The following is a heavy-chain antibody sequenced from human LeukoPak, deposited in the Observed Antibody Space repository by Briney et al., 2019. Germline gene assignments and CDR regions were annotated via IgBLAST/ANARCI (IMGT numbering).Heavy chain of an antibody. CDR1: GYTFTSYG. J-gene: IGHJ5*02. CDR3: ARVLPADYGDYVRDWFDP. Sequence: ASVKVSCKASGYTFTSYGISWVRQAPGQGLEWMGWISAYNSNTNYAQKLQGRVTMTTDTSTSTAYMELRSLRSDDTAVYYCARVLPADYGDYVRDWFDPWGQGTLVTVSS. CDR2: ISAYNSNT. D-gene: IGHD4-17*01. V-gene: IGHV1-18*01.